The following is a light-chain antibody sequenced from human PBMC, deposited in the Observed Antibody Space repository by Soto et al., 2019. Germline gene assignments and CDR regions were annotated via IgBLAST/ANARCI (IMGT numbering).Light chain of an antibody. Sequence: DIQMTQSPSTLSSSVGDRVTITFRASQSVSSWLACFQQKPGKAPKLLIYKASSLQSGVSSRFSGGGSGTEFTLTISSLQPDDFATYYCQQYKTYWTFGPGTKVDIK. CDR2: KAS. CDR1: QSVSSW. CDR3: QQYKTYWT. V-gene: IGKV1-5*03. J-gene: IGKJ1*01.